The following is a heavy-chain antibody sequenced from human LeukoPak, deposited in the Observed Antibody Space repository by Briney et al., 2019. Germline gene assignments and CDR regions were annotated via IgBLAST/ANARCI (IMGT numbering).Heavy chain of an antibody. CDR3: ARALLPHSGWYYFDY. CDR1: GFTFSNYG. Sequence: PGGSLRLSCAASGFTFSNYGMHWVRQAPGKGLEWVALILDDGSNKYYVDSMKGRFTISRDNSKNTLYLQMNSLRAEDTAVYYCARALLPHSGWYYFDYWGQGALVTVSS. V-gene: IGHV3-30*03. J-gene: IGHJ4*02. D-gene: IGHD6-19*01. CDR2: ILDDGSNK.